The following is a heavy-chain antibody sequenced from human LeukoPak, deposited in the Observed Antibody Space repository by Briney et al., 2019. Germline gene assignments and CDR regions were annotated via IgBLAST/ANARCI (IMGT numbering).Heavy chain of an antibody. J-gene: IGHJ4*02. CDR3: ARKNYYDSSGYYSLDY. V-gene: IGHV5-51*01. Sequence: RGGSLQISGQGSGYNFTSYWIGWVRQLPGKGVEGMGIIYPGDSDTRYSPSFQGQVTISADKSISTAYLQWSSLKASDTAMYYCARKNYYDSSGYYSLDYWGQGTLVTVSS. CDR2: IYPGDSDT. D-gene: IGHD3-22*01. CDR1: GYNFTSYW.